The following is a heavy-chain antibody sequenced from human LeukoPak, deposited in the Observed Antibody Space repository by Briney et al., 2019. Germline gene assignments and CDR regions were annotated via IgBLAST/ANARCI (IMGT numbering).Heavy chain of an antibody. J-gene: IGHJ4*02. D-gene: IGHD3-3*01. CDR3: ARDYDFWSGYLSAPFDY. CDR1: GFTLSSYG. Sequence: PGGSLRLSCAASGFTLSSYGMHWVRQAPGKGLEWVTFIRYDGSNKYYTDSVKGRFTISRDNAKNSLYLQMNSLRAEDTAVYYCARDYDFWSGYLSAPFDYWGQGTLVTVSS. CDR2: IRYDGSNK. V-gene: IGHV3-30*02.